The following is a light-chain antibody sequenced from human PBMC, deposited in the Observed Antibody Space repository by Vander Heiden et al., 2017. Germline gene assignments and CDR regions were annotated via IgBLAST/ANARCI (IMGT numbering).Light chain of an antibody. Sequence: QSVLTQPPSVSGAPGQRVTISCPGRSSNIGAGYDVHWYQQLPGTAPKLLIYADSNRPSGVPDRFSGSKSGTSASLAITGLQAEDEAYFYCQSYDSSLSGWLFGGGTQLTVL. V-gene: IGLV1-40*01. CDR3: QSYDSSLSGWL. J-gene: IGLJ3*02. CDR2: ADS. CDR1: SSNIGAGYD.